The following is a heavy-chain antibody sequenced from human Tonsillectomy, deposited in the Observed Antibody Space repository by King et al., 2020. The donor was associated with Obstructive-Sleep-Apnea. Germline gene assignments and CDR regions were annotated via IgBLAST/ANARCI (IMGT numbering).Heavy chain of an antibody. J-gene: IGHJ6*02. CDR2: IYHSGST. V-gene: IGHV4-30-2*01. Sequence: QLQESGSGLVKPSQTLSLTCAVSGGSISSGGYSWSWIRQPPGKGLEWIGYIYHSGSTYYNPSLKSRVTISLDRSKNQFSLKLSSVTAADTAVYYCARDAAAGGMDVLGQGTTVTVSS. CDR3: ARDAAAGGMDV. D-gene: IGHD6-13*01. CDR1: GGSISSGGYS.